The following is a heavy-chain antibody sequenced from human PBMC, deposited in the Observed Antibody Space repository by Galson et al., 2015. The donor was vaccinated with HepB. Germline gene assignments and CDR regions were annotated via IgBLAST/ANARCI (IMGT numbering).Heavy chain of an antibody. V-gene: IGHV1-69*06. CDR1: GGTFSSYA. Sequence: SVKVSCKASGGTFSSYAISWVRQAPGQGLEWMGGIIPIFGTANYAQKFQGRVTITADKSTSTAYMELSSLRSEDTAVYYCASRIVGASYYYFYRMDVWGQGTPVTVSS. CDR2: IIPIFGTA. CDR3: ASRIVGASYYYFYRMDV. J-gene: IGHJ6*02. D-gene: IGHD1-26*01.